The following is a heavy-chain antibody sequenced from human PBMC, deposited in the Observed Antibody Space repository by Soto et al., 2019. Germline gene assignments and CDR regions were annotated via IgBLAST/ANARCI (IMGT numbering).Heavy chain of an antibody. CDR2: IIPIFGTA. CDR3: ARGDTYYYDSSGYYYHY. Sequence: GASVKVSCKASGGTFSSYSISWVRQAPGQGLEWMGGIIPIFGTANYAQKFQGRVTITADESTSTAYMELSSLRSEDTAVYYCARGDTYYYDSSGYYYHYWGQGTLVTVSS. V-gene: IGHV1-69*13. J-gene: IGHJ4*02. CDR1: GGTFSSYS. D-gene: IGHD3-22*01.